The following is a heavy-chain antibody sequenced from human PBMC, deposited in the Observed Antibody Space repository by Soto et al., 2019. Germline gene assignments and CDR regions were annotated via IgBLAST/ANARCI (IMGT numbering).Heavy chain of an antibody. D-gene: IGHD3-3*01. CDR3: AAGYYDFSDAFDI. CDR2: IVVGSGNT. Sequence: PGKVSCKASCFTFTRPDVQCLGQARGQRLEWIGWIVVGSGNTNYAQKFQERVTITRDMSTSTAYMELSSLRSEDTAVYYCAAGYYDFSDAFDIWGQGTMVTVSS. V-gene: IGHV1-58*01. J-gene: IGHJ3*02. CDR1: CFTFTRPD.